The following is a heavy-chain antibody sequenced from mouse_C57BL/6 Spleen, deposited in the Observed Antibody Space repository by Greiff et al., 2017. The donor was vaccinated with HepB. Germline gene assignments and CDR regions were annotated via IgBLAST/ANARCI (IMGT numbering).Heavy chain of an antibody. J-gene: IGHJ4*01. CDR1: GYSFTGYY. CDR2: INPSTGGT. CDR3: ARRDYYGSDYYAMDY. Sequence: VQLQQSGPELVKPGASVKISCKASGYSFTGYYMNWVKQSPEKSLEWIGEINPSTGGTTYNQKFKAKATLTVDKSSSTAYMQLKSLTSEDSAVYYCARRDYYGSDYYAMDYWGQGTSVTVSS. D-gene: IGHD1-1*01. V-gene: IGHV1-42*01.